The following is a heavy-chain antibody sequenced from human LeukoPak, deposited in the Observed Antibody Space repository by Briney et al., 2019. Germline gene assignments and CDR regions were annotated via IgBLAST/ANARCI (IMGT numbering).Heavy chain of an antibody. Sequence: PSQTLSLTCTVSGGSISSGGYYWSWIPQHPGKGLEWIGYINSSGSTYYTPSLKSRVTISVDTSKNQFSLKLSSVTAADTAVYYCASFIGFDCGGDCHYFDYWGQGTLVTVSS. J-gene: IGHJ4*02. CDR2: INSSGST. CDR1: GGSISSGGYY. V-gene: IGHV4-31*03. CDR3: ASFIGFDCGGDCHYFDY. D-gene: IGHD2-21*02.